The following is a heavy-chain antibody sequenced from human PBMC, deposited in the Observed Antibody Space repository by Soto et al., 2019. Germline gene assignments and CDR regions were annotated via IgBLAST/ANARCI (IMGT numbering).Heavy chain of an antibody. CDR3: ATHPTYGPLDH. CDR2: IYYSENT. V-gene: IGHV4-39*01. Sequence: QLQLQESGPGLVKPSETLSLTCTVSGGSISSSSNHWGWIRQPPGKGLEWIGNIYYSENTYYNPSLPRRVTISVDTSKIQFSLRLTSVTAADTAVYYCATHPTYGPLDHWGQGTLVTVSS. D-gene: IGHD4-17*01. J-gene: IGHJ4*02. CDR1: GGSISSSSNH.